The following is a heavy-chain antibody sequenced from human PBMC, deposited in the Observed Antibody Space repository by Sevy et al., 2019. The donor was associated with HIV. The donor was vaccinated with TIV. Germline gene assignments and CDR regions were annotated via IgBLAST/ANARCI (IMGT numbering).Heavy chain of an antibody. CDR2: IFPGDSDT. CDR3: ARRGILLRGGDYFYYGLDV. J-gene: IGHJ6*02. D-gene: IGHD1-26*01. CDR1: GYDFSTSW. V-gene: IGHV5-51*01. Sequence: ASVKVSCKGSGYDFSTSWIAWVRQMPGKGLELMGIIFPGDSDTRYSPSFQGQVTISADKSIRTSYLQWRSLKASDTAIYYCARRGILLRGGDYFYYGLDVWGQGTTVTVSS.